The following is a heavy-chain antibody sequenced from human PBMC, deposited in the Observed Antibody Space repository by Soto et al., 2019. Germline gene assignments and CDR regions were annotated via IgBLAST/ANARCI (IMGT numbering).Heavy chain of an antibody. V-gene: IGHV4-31*03. CDR1: GSSISSGGFY. D-gene: IGHD7-27*01. CDR2: IYYSGST. J-gene: IGHJ3*02. CDR3: ARAANWGGRAFDI. Sequence: QVQLQESGPGLVKPSQTLSLTCTVSGSSISSGGFYWSWIRQHPGKGLEWIGYIYYSGSTYYNPSLKSRVTISVDTSKNQFSLKLSSVTAADTAVYYCARAANWGGRAFDIWGQGTMVTVSS.